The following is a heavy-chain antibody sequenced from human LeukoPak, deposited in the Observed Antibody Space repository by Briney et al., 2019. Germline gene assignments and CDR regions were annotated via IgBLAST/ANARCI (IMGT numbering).Heavy chain of an antibody. V-gene: IGHV1-69*01. CDR2: IIPIFGTA. CDR1: GGTFSSYA. Sequence: SVKVSCKASGGTFSSYAISWVRQAPGQGLEWMGGIIPIFGTANYAQKFQGRVTITADESTSTAYMELSSLRSEDTAVYHCARGVIRGVINNWFDPWGQGTLVTVSS. D-gene: IGHD3-10*01. CDR3: ARGVIRGVINNWFDP. J-gene: IGHJ5*02.